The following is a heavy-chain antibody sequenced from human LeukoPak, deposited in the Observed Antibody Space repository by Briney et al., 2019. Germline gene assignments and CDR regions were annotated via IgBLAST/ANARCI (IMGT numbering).Heavy chain of an antibody. D-gene: IGHD5-18*01. CDR2: IRSKANSYAT. CDR1: GFTFSGSA. V-gene: IGHV3-73*01. J-gene: IGHJ4*02. Sequence: GGSLRLSCAASGFTFSGSAMHWVRQASGKGLEWVGRIRSKANSYATAYAASVKGRFTISRDDSKNTAYLQMNSLKTEDTAVYYCTTGTWIQLWLADYWGQGTLVTVSS. CDR3: TTGTWIQLWLADY.